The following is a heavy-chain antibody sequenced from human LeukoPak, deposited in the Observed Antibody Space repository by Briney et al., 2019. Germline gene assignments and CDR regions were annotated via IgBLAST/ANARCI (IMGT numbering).Heavy chain of an antibody. CDR1: GFTFSSYW. CDR3: ASPPDENGMDV. CDR2: IKQDGSEK. Sequence: PGGSLRLSCAASGFTFSSYWMSWVRQAPGKGLEWVANIKQDGSEKYYVDPVKGRFTISRDNAKNSLYLRMNSLRAEDTAVYYCASPPDENGMDVWGQGTTVTVSS. V-gene: IGHV3-7*01. J-gene: IGHJ6*02.